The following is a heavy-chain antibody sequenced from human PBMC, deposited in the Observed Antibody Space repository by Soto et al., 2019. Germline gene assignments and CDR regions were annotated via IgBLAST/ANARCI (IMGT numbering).Heavy chain of an antibody. J-gene: IGHJ4*02. CDR1: GYTFTSYA. Sequence: QVQLVQSGAEVKKPGASVKVSCKASGYTFTSYAMHWVRQAPGQRLEWMGWINAGNGNTKYSQKFQGRVTITRDTSASTAYMELSSLRSEDTAVYYCARDHWYGGYLVYFDYWGQGTLVTVSS. CDR2: INAGNGNT. D-gene: IGHD5-12*01. CDR3: ARDHWYGGYLVYFDY. V-gene: IGHV1-3*01.